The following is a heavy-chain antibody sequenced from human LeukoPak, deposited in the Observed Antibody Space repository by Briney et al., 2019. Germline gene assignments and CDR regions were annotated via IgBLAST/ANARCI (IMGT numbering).Heavy chain of an antibody. Sequence: GGSLRLSCAASGFTLSTTWTHWVRQAPGEGLVWVSRISSEGTSTIYADSVKGRFTISRDNAKDTLYLQMNSLRAEDTAVYYCARECGGNRRAFDIWGLGTMVTVSS. V-gene: IGHV3-74*01. CDR3: ARECGGNRRAFDI. J-gene: IGHJ3*02. CDR1: GFTLSTTW. CDR2: ISSEGTST. D-gene: IGHD4-23*01.